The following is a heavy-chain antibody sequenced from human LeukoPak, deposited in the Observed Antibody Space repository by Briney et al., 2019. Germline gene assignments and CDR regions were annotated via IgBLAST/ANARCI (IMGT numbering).Heavy chain of an antibody. CDR3: TRDHCRGDNCPSFDY. CDR1: GYTFTSFG. D-gene: IGHD2-15*01. J-gene: IGHJ4*02. Sequence: GASVKVSCKPSGYTFTSFGISRVRQAPGQGLEWMGWIGAYNGDTNYAQKFQGRVTMTTDTSTSTAYMDLRSLRSDDTAVYYCTRDHCRGDNCPSFDYWGQGTLVTVSS. V-gene: IGHV1-18*04. CDR2: IGAYNGDT.